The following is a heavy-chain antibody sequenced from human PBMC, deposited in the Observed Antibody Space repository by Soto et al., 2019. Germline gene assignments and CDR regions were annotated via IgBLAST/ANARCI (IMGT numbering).Heavy chain of an antibody. Sequence: SVKVSCKASGGTFSSYAISWVRQAPGQGLEWMGGIIPIFGTANYAQKFQGRVTITADESTSTAYMELSSLRSEDTAVYYCASSLLTGSVVVTPTAFDYWGQGTLVTVSS. D-gene: IGHD2-21*02. CDR2: IIPIFGTA. CDR3: ASSLLTGSVVVTPTAFDY. CDR1: GGTFSSYA. J-gene: IGHJ4*02. V-gene: IGHV1-69*13.